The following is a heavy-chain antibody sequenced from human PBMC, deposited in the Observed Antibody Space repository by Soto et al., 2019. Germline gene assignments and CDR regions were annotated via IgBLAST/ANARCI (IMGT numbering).Heavy chain of an antibody. J-gene: IGHJ4*02. Sequence: GGSLRLSCAASGFTFSSYAMHWVRQAPGKGLEWVAVISYDGSNKYYADSVKGRFTISRDNSKNTLYLQMNSLRAEDTAVYYCARDLQDYGGNNKIFDYWGQGTLVTVSS. CDR1: GFTFSSYA. CDR2: ISYDGSNK. V-gene: IGHV3-30-3*01. D-gene: IGHD4-17*01. CDR3: ARDLQDYGGNNKIFDY.